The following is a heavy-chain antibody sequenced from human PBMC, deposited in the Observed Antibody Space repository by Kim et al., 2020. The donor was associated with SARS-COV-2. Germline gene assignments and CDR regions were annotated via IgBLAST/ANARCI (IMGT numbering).Heavy chain of an antibody. Sequence: GGSLRLSCAASGFTFSSYGMHWVRQAPGKGLEWVAVISYDGSNKYYADSVKGRFTISRDNSKNTLYLQMNSLRAEDTAVYYCAKEKHSHPYRNYYYYYGMDVWGQGTTVTVSS. J-gene: IGHJ6*02. CDR3: AKEKHSHPYRNYYYYYGMDV. V-gene: IGHV3-30*18. D-gene: IGHD1-26*01. CDR1: GFTFSSYG. CDR2: ISYDGSNK.